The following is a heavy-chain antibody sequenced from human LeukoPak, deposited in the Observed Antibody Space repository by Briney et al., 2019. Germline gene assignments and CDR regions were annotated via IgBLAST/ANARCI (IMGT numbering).Heavy chain of an antibody. J-gene: IGHJ6*02. CDR1: GFTFSSYD. D-gene: IGHD2-2*01. CDR3: ARDLVVPAANGSFYYYYGMDV. Sequence: GGSLRLSCAASGFTFSSYDMHWVRHATGKGLEWVSAIGTAGDTYYPGSVKGRFTISRENAKNSLYLQMNSLRAGDTAVYYCARDLVVPAANGSFYYYYGMDVWGQGTTVTVSS. V-gene: IGHV3-13*01. CDR2: IGTAGDT.